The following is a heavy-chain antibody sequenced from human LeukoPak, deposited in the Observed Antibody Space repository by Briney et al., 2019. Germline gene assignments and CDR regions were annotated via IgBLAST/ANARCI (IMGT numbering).Heavy chain of an antibody. J-gene: IGHJ4*02. V-gene: IGHV4-39*01. Sequence: SETLSFTCTVSGGSISSSSYYWGWIRQPPGKGLEWIGSTYYSGSTYYNPSLKSRVTISVDTSKNQFSLKLSSVTAADTAVYYCARHGSYGSGSYFAQNWGQGTLVTVSS. CDR2: TYYSGST. D-gene: IGHD3-10*01. CDR3: ARHGSYGSGSYFAQN. CDR1: GGSISSSSYY.